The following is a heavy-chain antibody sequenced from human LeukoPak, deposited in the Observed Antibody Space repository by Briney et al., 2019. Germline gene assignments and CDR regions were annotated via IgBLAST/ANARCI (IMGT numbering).Heavy chain of an antibody. D-gene: IGHD2-21*02. J-gene: IGHJ4*02. Sequence: GGSLRLSCAASGFTFSNAWMSWVRQAPGKGLEWVGRIKRKADGGTTDYAAPVKGRVTISRDDSKNTLYLQMNSLKTEDTAVYYCTTDLAYCGGDCTWGQGTLVTVSS. V-gene: IGHV3-15*01. CDR1: GFTFSNAW. CDR3: TTDLAYCGGDCT. CDR2: IKRKADGGTT.